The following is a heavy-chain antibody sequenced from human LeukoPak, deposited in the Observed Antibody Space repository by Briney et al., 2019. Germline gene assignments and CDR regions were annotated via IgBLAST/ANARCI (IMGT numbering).Heavy chain of an antibody. CDR3: ARGHPQIAARPRMFDY. CDR1: GFTFSDYG. CDR2: ISYDGSDK. Sequence: GGSLRLSCAASGFTFSDYGMHWVRQAPGKGLEWAAAISYDGSDKYYVDAVKGPFTISRDDSKKTLYLQMNSLRAEDTAVYYCARGHPQIAARPRMFDYWGQGTLVTVSS. J-gene: IGHJ4*02. D-gene: IGHD6-6*01. V-gene: IGHV3-30*03.